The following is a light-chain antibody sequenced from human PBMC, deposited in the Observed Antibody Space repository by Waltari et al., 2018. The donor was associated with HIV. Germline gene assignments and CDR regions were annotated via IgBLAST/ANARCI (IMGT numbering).Light chain of an antibody. CDR1: SSTIGAGCD. CDR3: QSYDGTLSGVV. J-gene: IGLJ2*01. Sequence: QSVLTQPPSVSGAPGQRVTISCTGSSSTIGAGCDVHWYQHLPGTAPTLLIYRNNNRPSGVPDRFSGSKSGTSASLAITGLQPEDEAHYYCQSYDGTLSGVVFGGGTKLTVL. V-gene: IGLV1-40*01. CDR2: RNN.